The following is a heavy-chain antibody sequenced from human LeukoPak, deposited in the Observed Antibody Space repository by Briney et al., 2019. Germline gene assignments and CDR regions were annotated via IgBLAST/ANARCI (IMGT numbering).Heavy chain of an antibody. V-gene: IGHV4-34*01. CDR3: ARRVPYYYDSSGNTVDAFDI. J-gene: IGHJ3*02. CDR2: TNHSGST. CDR1: GGSFSGYY. D-gene: IGHD3-22*01. Sequence: SETLSLTCAVYGGSFSGYYWSWIRQPPGKGLEWIGETNHSGSTNYNPSLKSRVTISVDTSKNQFSLKLSSVTAADTAVYYCARRVPYYYDSSGNTVDAFDIWGQGTMVTVSS.